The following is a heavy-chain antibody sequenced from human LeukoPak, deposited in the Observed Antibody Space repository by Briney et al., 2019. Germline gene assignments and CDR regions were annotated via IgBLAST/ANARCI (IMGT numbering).Heavy chain of an antibody. CDR3: AREVGAPVGAY. J-gene: IGHJ4*02. D-gene: IGHD1-26*01. Sequence: GGSLRLSCAASGFTVSSNYMSWVRQAPGKGLEWVSVIYSGGSTYYADSVKGRFTISRDNSKNTLYLQMNSLRAEDTAVYYCAREVGAPVGAYWGQGTLVTVSS. CDR2: IYSGGST. V-gene: IGHV3-53*01. CDR1: GFTVSSNY.